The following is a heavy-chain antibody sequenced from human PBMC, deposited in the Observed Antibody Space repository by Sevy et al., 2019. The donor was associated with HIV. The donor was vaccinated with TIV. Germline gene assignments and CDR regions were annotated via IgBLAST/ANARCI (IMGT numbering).Heavy chain of an antibody. CDR1: GYTFTGYY. CDR2: INPNSGGT. D-gene: IGHD6-13*01. J-gene: IGHJ4*02. Sequence: ASVQFSCKASGYTFTGYYMHWVRQAPGQGLEWMGRINPNSGGTNYAQKFQGRVTMTRDTSISTAYMELSRLRSDDTAVYYCASWGYSSSRNDYWGQGTLVTVSS. V-gene: IGHV1-2*06. CDR3: ASWGYSSSRNDY.